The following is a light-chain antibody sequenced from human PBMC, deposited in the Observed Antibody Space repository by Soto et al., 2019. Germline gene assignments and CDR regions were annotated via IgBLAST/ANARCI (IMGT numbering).Light chain of an antibody. CDR3: CSFAGTSTL. Sequence: QSALAQPASVSGSPGQSITISCTGTSSDVGSYNLVSWYQQYPVKAPKLIIYEGTKRPSGVSNRFSGSKSGDTASLTISGLQAEDEADYYCCSFAGTSTLFGTGTKLTVL. J-gene: IGLJ1*01. V-gene: IGLV2-23*01. CDR1: SSDVGSYNL. CDR2: EGT.